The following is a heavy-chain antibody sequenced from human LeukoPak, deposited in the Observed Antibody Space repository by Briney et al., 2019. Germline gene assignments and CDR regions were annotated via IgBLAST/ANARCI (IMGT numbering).Heavy chain of an antibody. V-gene: IGHV3-9*01. D-gene: IGHD6-6*01. CDR2: ISWNSGSI. Sequence: PGRSLRLSCAASGFTLDDYAMLWVRHAPGKGLEWVSGISWNSGSIGYADSVKGRFTISRDNAKNSLYLQMNSLRAEDTALYYCAKEYSSSSRYIFDPWGQGTLVTVSS. CDR3: AKEYSSSSRYIFDP. CDR1: GFTLDDYA. J-gene: IGHJ5*02.